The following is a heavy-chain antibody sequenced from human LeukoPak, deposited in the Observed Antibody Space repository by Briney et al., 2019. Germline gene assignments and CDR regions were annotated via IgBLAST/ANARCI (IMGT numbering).Heavy chain of an antibody. D-gene: IGHD3-3*01. V-gene: IGHV4-39*07. J-gene: IGHJ5*02. CDR2: IYYSGST. CDR3: ARDHTIRGYSDFWSGPPGWFDP. CDR1: GGSISSSSYY. Sequence: SETLSLTCTVSGGSISSSSYYWGWIRQPPGKGLEWIGSIYYSGSTYYNPSLKSRVTISVDTSKNQFSLKLSSVTAADTAVYYCARDHTIRGYSDFWSGPPGWFDPWGQGTLVTVSS.